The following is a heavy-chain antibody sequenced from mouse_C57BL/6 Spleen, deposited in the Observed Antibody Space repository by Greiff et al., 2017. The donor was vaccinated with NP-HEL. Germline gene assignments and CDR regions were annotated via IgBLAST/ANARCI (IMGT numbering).Heavy chain of an antibody. CDR3: ARAYGSSYPYYFDY. CDR1: GYTFTSYW. V-gene: IGHV1-55*01. D-gene: IGHD1-1*01. Sequence: QVQLQQPGAELVKPGASVKMSCKASGYTFTSYWITWVKQRPGQGLEWIGDIYPGSGSTNYNEKFKSKATLTVDTSSITAYMQLSSLTSEDSAVYYCARAYGSSYPYYFDYWGQGTTLTVSS. J-gene: IGHJ2*01. CDR2: IYPGSGST.